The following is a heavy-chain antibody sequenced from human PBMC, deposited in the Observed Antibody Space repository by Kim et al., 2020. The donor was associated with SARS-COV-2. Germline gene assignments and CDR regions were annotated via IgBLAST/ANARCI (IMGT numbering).Heavy chain of an antibody. Sequence: GGSLRLSCAASGFTFSNYSMTWVRQAPGKRLGWVSSIGYSGGDTFYADSVKGRFVISRDNSKNTLYLQMNRLTDKDTALYYCAKELRGVGVTSPDLWGQGTLVTVSS. J-gene: IGHJ5*02. CDR2: IGYSGGDT. CDR3: AKELRGVGVTSPDL. CDR1: GFTFSNYS. D-gene: IGHD2-21*02. V-gene: IGHV3-23*01.